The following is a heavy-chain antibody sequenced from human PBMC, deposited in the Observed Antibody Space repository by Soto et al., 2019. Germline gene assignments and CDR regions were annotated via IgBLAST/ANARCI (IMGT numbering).Heavy chain of an antibody. J-gene: IGHJ6*03. CDR2: INAGNGNT. Sequence: GASVKVSCKASGYTFTSYAMHWVRQAPGQRLEWMGWINAGNGNTKYSQKFQGRVTITRDTSASTAYMELSSLRSEDTAVYYCARDSLPGTRNYYYYMDVWGKGTTVTVSS. CDR3: ARDSLPGTRNYYYYMDV. V-gene: IGHV1-3*01. CDR1: GYTFTSYA. D-gene: IGHD1-7*01.